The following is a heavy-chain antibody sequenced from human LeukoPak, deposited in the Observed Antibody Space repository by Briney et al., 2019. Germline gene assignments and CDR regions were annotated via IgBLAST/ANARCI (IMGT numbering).Heavy chain of an antibody. CDR1: GITFRTYA. V-gene: IGHV3-23*01. Sequence: PGGSLRLSCVASGITFRTYAMSWVRQTPGKGLEWVSFINDNGGTTNYADSVKGRFTISRDNSKNTLYLQMNTLRVEDTAVYYCASWAGGETNRGRWSGPFDYWGQGTLVTVSS. CDR3: ASWAGGETNRGRWSGPFDY. J-gene: IGHJ4*02. D-gene: IGHD3-16*01. CDR2: INDNGGTT.